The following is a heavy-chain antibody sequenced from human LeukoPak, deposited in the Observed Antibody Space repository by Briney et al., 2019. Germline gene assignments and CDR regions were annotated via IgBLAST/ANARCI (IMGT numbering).Heavy chain of an antibody. CDR3: AKKRPLGYDSSGYYKYYFDY. Sequence: PGGSLRLSCEASGFTFSSYAMSWVRQAPGKGLEWVSAISGSGGSTYYADSVKGRFTISRDNSKNTLYLQVNSLRAEDTAVYYCAKKRPLGYDSSGYYKYYFDYWGQGTLVTVSS. V-gene: IGHV3-23*01. CDR2: ISGSGGST. J-gene: IGHJ4*02. CDR1: GFTFSSYA. D-gene: IGHD3-22*01.